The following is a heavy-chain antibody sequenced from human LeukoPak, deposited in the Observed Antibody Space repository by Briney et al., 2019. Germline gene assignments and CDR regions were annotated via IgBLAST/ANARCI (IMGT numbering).Heavy chain of an antibody. D-gene: IGHD3-10*01. CDR1: GGSISRYY. J-gene: IGHJ6*02. Sequence: SQTLSLTCTVSGGSISRYYGSWIRQPPEKVLEWIGYIYYSGSNNYNPSLKSRFTMSVDKSKNQFSLKLTSLTAAARAVYYCAWDYYGSGGYYGMDVWGQGTTVTVSS. V-gene: IGHV4-59*12. CDR3: AWDYYGSGGYYGMDV. CDR2: IYYSGSN.